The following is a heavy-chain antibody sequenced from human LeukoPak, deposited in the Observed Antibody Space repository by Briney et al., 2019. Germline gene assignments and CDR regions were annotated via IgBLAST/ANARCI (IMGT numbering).Heavy chain of an antibody. CDR2: IYYSGST. V-gene: IGHV4-31*03. Sequence: PSQTLSLTCTVSGGSISSGGYYWSRIRQHPGKGLEWIGYIYYSGSTYYNPSLKSRVTISVDTSKNQFSLKLSSVTAADTAVYYCAMRGRRVPAAISYYYGMDVWGKGTTVTVSS. D-gene: IGHD2-2*01. CDR3: AMRGRRVPAAISYYYGMDV. J-gene: IGHJ6*04. CDR1: GGSISSGGYY.